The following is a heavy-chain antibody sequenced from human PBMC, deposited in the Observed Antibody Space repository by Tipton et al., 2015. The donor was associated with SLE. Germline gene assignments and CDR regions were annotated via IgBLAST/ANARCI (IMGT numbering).Heavy chain of an antibody. V-gene: IGHV4-61*02. CDR3: AKGGDWFDP. CDR1: GGSITSGSYY. Sequence: TLSLTCTVSGGSITSGSYYWSWIRQPAGKGLEWIGRIYTSGSTNYNPSLKSRVSTSVDTSKNQFSLKLNSVTAADTAVYYCAKGGDWFDPWGQGTLVTVSS. J-gene: IGHJ5*02. CDR2: IYTSGST.